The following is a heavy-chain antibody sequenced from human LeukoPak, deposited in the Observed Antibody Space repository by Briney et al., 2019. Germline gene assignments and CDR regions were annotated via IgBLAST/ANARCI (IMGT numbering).Heavy chain of an antibody. CDR2: IYPGDSDT. CDR1: GSTFTSYW. J-gene: IGHJ6*03. CDR3: ARLGAGSSSYYYYYMDV. Sequence: GESLKISCQGSGSTFTSYWIGWVRQLPGKGLEWMGIIYPGDSDTRYSTSFKGQVTISADKSISTAYLQWSSLKASDTAMYYCARLGAGSSSYYYYYMDVWGKGTTVTVSS. D-gene: IGHD6-6*01. V-gene: IGHV5-51*01.